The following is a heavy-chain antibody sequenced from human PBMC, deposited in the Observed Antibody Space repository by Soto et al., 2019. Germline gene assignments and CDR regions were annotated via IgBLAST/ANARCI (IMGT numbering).Heavy chain of an antibody. CDR1: GYTFINYH. CDR3: AKSPRGEMATD. J-gene: IGHJ4*02. Sequence: QVQLVQSGGEVKKPGASVTVSCKASGYTFINYHITWVRQAPAQGLEWMAWINTYNGMTDYAQKFQGRVTMTRDTSTSTAYMELRTLGSDDTAVYFCAKSPRGEMATDWGQGTLVTVSS. CDR2: INTYNGMT. V-gene: IGHV1-18*01. D-gene: IGHD5-12*01.